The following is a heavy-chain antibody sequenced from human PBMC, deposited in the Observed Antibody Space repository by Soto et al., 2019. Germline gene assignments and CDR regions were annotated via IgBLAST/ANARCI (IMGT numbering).Heavy chain of an antibody. CDR1: GGSISSGGYS. Sequence: SETLSLTCAVSGGSISSGGYSWSWIRQPPGKGLEWIGYIYHSGSTYYNPSLKSRVTISVDRSKNQFSLKLNSVTAADTAVYYCARSYASGSSWRGLDYWGQGTLVTVSS. J-gene: IGHJ4*02. V-gene: IGHV4-30-2*02. D-gene: IGHD3-10*01. CDR3: ARSYASGSSWRGLDY. CDR2: IYHSGST.